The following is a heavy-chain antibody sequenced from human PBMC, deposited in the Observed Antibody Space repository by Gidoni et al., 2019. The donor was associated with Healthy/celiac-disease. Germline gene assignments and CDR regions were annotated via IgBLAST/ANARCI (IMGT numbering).Heavy chain of an antibody. CDR3: TTGYYDSSGYYYSY. D-gene: IGHD3-22*01. CDR1: NAW. V-gene: IGHV3-15*01. J-gene: IGHJ4*02. Sequence: NAWMSWVRQAPGKGLEWVGRIKSKTDGGTTDYAAPVKGRFTISRDDSKNTLYLQMNSLKTEDTAVYYCTTGYYDSSGYYYSYWGQGTLVTVSS. CDR2: IKSKTDGGTT.